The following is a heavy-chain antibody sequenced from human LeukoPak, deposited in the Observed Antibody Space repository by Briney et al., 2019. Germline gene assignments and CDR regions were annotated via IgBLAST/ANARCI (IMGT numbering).Heavy chain of an antibody. Sequence: SETLSLTCAVYGGSFSGYYWSWIRQPPGKGLEWIGEINHSGSTNYNPSLKSRVTISVDTSKNQFSLKLSSVTAADTAVYYCARVRLVRYSSGCRNYYYYGMDVWGQATTVTVSS. CDR1: GGSFSGYY. CDR2: INHSGST. J-gene: IGHJ6*02. D-gene: IGHD6-19*01. CDR3: ARVRLVRYSSGCRNYYYYGMDV. V-gene: IGHV4-34*01.